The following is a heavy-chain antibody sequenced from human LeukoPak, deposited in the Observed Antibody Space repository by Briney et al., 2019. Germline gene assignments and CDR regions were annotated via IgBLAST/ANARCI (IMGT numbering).Heavy chain of an antibody. CDR3: ARRAAGGYCSGGSCFPFDY. CDR2: IYYSGDI. D-gene: IGHD2-15*01. J-gene: IGHJ4*02. Sequence: SETLSLTCTVSGGSISSYYWNWIRQPPGKGLEWIGYIYYSGDINYNPSLKSRVTLSVDTSKNQFSLKLSSATAADTAVYYCARRAAGGYCSGGSCFPFDYWGQGTLVTVSS. V-gene: IGHV4-59*12. CDR1: GGSISSYY.